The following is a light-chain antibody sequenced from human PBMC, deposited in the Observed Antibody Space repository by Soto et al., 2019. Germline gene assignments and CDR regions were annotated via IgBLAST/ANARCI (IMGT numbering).Light chain of an antibody. V-gene: IGKV3-20*01. CDR3: QQFDYSVT. CDR1: HSVSRTY. Sequence: EIVFTQSPGTLSLSPLERATLSFRASHSVSRTYLAWYQQKPGQAPRLLIFGASDRATGTPDRFSGSGSGTDFTLTISRLEPEDSAVYYCQQFDYSVTFGQGTRLRL. CDR2: GAS. J-gene: IGKJ5*01.